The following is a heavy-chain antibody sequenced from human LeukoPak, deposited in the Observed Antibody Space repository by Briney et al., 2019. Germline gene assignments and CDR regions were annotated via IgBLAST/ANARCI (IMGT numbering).Heavy chain of an antibody. D-gene: IGHD3-3*01. J-gene: IGHJ4*02. CDR3: AKGPFGVVTGLFDY. V-gene: IGHV4-34*01. Sequence: PSETLSLTCTVSGGSISSYYWSWIRQPPGKGLEWIGEINHSGSTNYNPSLKSRVTISVDTSKNQFSLKLSSVTAADTAVYYCAKGPFGVVTGLFDYWGQGTLVTVSS. CDR2: INHSGST. CDR1: GGSISSYY.